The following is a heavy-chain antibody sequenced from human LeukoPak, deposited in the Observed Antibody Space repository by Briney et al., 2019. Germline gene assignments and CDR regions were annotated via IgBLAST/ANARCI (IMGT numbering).Heavy chain of an antibody. V-gene: IGHV4-34*01. J-gene: IGHJ4*02. Sequence: SETLSLTCAVYGGSFSGYYWSWIRQPPGKGLEWIGEINHSGSTNYNPPLKSRVTISVDTSKNQFSLKLSSVTAADTAVYYCAGGKGITIFGVPRYFDYWGQGTLVTVSS. CDR3: AGGKGITIFGVPRYFDY. D-gene: IGHD3-3*01. CDR2: INHSGST. CDR1: GGSFSGYY.